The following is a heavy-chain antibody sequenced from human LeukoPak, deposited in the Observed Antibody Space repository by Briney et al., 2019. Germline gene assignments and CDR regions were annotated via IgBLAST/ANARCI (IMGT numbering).Heavy chain of an antibody. J-gene: IGHJ3*02. Sequence: GASVKVSCKASGYTFTGYYMHWVRQAPGQGLEWMGWINPNSGGTNYAQKFQGRVTMTRDTSISTAYMELSRLRSDDTAVYYCARVALRDYANAFDIWGQGTMVTVSS. CDR2: INPNSGGT. CDR1: GYTFTGYY. CDR3: ARVALRDYANAFDI. D-gene: IGHD4-17*01. V-gene: IGHV1-2*02.